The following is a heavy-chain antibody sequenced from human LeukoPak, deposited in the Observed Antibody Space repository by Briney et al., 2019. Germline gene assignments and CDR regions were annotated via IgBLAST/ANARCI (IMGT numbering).Heavy chain of an antibody. V-gene: IGHV3-23*01. D-gene: IGHD2-15*01. CDR1: GFTFSSYG. CDR3: AKVGCSGGSCYSVDY. Sequence: PGGSLRLSCAASGFTFSSYGMHWVRQAPGKGLEWVSSISGSGDSTYYADSVKGRFTISRDNFKNTLHLQMNSLRAEDTAVYYCAKVGCSGGSCYSVDYWGQGTLVTVSS. J-gene: IGHJ4*02. CDR2: ISGSGDST.